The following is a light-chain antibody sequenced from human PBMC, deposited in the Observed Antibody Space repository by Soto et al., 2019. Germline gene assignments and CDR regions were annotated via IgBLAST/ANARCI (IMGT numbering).Light chain of an antibody. J-gene: IGLJ1*01. Sequence: ALTQPASVSGSPGQSIAISCTGTSSDVGAYNSVSWYQQHPGRAPKLMIHDVSNRPSGVSNRFSGSKSGNTASLTISGLQAEDEADYYCSSYTSSSTYVFGTGTKLTVL. V-gene: IGLV2-14*03. CDR1: SSDVGAYNS. CDR2: DVS. CDR3: SSYTSSSTYV.